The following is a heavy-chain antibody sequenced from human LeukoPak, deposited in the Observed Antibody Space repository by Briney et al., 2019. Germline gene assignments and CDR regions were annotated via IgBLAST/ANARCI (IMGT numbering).Heavy chain of an antibody. D-gene: IGHD1-26*01. CDR2: IKQDGSEK. V-gene: IGHV3-7*01. Sequence: GGSLRLSCAASGFTFSSYWMSWVRQAPGKGLEWVANIKQDGSEKYYVDSVKGRFTISRDDSKNTLYLQMNSLRVEDTAVYYCARGYRDAFDIWGQGTMVTVSS. CDR1: GFTFSSYW. J-gene: IGHJ3*02. CDR3: ARGYRDAFDI.